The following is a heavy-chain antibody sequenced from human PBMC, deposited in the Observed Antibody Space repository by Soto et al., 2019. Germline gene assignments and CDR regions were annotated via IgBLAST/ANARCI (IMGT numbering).Heavy chain of an antibody. CDR1: GFTFSSYS. V-gene: IGHV3-21*01. J-gene: IGHJ6*02. D-gene: IGHD3-22*01. CDR3: ARVVDYYDPYYSYGMDG. Sequence: EVQLVESGGGLVKPGGSLRLSCAASGFTFSSYSMNWVRQAPGKGLEWVSSISSSTSYIYYADSVKGRFTISRDNAKNSLDRQMNSLRAVDTAVYYWARVVDYYDPYYSYGMDGWGQGTTVTVSS. CDR2: ISSSTSYI.